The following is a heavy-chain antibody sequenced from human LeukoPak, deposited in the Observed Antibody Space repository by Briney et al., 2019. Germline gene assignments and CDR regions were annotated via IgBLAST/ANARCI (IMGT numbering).Heavy chain of an antibody. CDR2: INHSGST. V-gene: IGHV4-34*01. D-gene: IGHD3-10*01. CDR3: AGSGFGPAAGY. CDR1: GGSFSGYY. Sequence: SETLSLTCAVYGGSFSGYYWSWIRQSPGKGLEWIGEINHSGSTNYNPSLKSRVTISVDTSKNQFSLKLSSVTAADTAVYYCAGSGFGPAAGYWGQGTLVTVSS. J-gene: IGHJ4*02.